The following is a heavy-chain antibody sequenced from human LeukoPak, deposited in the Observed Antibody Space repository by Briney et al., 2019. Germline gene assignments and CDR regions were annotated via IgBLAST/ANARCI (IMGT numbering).Heavy chain of an antibody. D-gene: IGHD3-10*01. V-gene: IGHV3-23*01. CDR2: IGNNGGYT. J-gene: IGHJ4*02. Sequence: GGSLRLSCAASGFTFSSSALSWVRQAPGKGLEWVSAIGNNGGYTYYADSVQGRFTISRDNAKNTLYLQMNSLRAEDTAVYYCAKQKSWFGFDYWGQGTLVTVSS. CDR1: GFTFSSSA. CDR3: AKQKSWFGFDY.